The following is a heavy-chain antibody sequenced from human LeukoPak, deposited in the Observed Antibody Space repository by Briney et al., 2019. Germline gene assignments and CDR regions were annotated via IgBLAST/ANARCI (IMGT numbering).Heavy chain of an antibody. V-gene: IGHV3-23*01. CDR3: AKGLDATIFGVLHY. CDR2: ISGSGGST. J-gene: IGHJ4*02. D-gene: IGHD3-3*01. CDR1: GFTVITHG. Sequence: GGSLRLSCAASGFTVITHGMSWVRQAPGKGLEWVSTISGSGGSTYYADSVKGRFTISRDNFKSTLYLQMNSLRAEDTAVYYCAKGLDATIFGVLHYWGQGTLVAVSS.